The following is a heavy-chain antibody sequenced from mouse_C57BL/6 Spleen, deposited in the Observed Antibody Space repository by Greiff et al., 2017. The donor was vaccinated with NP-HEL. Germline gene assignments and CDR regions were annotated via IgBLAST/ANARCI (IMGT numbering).Heavy chain of an antibody. V-gene: IGHV5-9*01. CDR1: GFTFSSYT. J-gene: IGHJ2*01. CDR2: ISGGGGNT. Sequence: DVHLVESGGGLVKPGGSLKLSCAASGFTFSSYTMSWVRQTPEKRLEWVATISGGGGNTYYPDSVKGRFTISRDNAKNTLYLQMSSLRSEDTALYYCARHYYNYFDYWGQGTTLTVSS. D-gene: IGHD1-1*01. CDR3: ARHYYNYFDY.